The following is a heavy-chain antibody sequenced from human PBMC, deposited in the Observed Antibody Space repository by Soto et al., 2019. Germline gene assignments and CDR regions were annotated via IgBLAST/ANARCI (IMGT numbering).Heavy chain of an antibody. D-gene: IGHD3-3*01. CDR3: VKELRPDRGWFEP. CDR2: ISGDGTRT. J-gene: IGHJ5*02. CDR1: GFNFYNYA. V-gene: IGHV3-23*01. Sequence: PGGSLRLSCAASGFNFYNYAMTWVRQAPGKGLEWVSGISGDGTRTYYGVSVKGRFTISRDNSRNTLFLQMNSLRAEDTALYYCVKELRPDRGWFEPWGQGTRVTVSS.